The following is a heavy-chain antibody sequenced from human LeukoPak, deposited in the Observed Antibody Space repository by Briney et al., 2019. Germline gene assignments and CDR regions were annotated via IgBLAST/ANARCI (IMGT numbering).Heavy chain of an antibody. Sequence: SETLSLTCTVSGGSISSSSYYWGWIRQPPGKGLEWIGSIYYSGSTYYNPSLKSRVTISVDTSKNQFSLKLSSVTAADTAVYYCARLLPAPCRWGQGTLVTVSS. V-gene: IGHV4-39*07. D-gene: IGHD2-2*01. CDR2: IYYSGST. CDR1: GGSISSSSYY. J-gene: IGHJ4*02. CDR3: ARLLPAPCR.